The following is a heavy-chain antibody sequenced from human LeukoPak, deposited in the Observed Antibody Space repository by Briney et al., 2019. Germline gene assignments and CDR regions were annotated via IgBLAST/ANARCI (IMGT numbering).Heavy chain of an antibody. J-gene: IGHJ4*02. V-gene: IGHV4-39*01. CDR2: VDYGGST. D-gene: IGHD4-23*01. Sequence: SETLSLTCTVSGGSISSNNYYWGWIRQPPGKGLEWIGSVDYGGSTYYNPSLKSRVIISADTSKNQFSLRLSSVTAADTTTYYCAHSNDYGGPFDFWGQGTLVTVSS. CDR3: AHSNDYGGPFDF. CDR1: GGSISSNNYY.